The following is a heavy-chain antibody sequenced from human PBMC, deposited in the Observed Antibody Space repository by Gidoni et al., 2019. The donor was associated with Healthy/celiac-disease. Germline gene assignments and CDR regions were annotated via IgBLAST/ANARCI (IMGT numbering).Heavy chain of an antibody. D-gene: IGHD3-10*02. V-gene: IGHV3-48*03. J-gene: IGHJ4*02. CDR1: GVTFSSYE. Sequence: EVTVVESGGGFVQAGGSLGLSCAACGVTFSSYEMNWVRQAPGKGLEWVAYISSSGSTIYYADSVKGRFTISRDNAKNSLYLQMNSLRAEDTAVYYCARDPFMFAIDYWGQGTLVTVSS. CDR2: ISSSGSTI. CDR3: ARDPFMFAIDY.